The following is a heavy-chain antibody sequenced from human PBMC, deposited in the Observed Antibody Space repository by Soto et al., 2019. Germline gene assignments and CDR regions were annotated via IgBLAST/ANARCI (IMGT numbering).Heavy chain of an antibody. CDR2: INDSGDI. CDR3: ARGLILWFGELSRRGGYYYYMDV. CDR1: GGSFNGYQ. Sequence: QVQLQQWGAGLLKPSETLSLTCAVYGGSFNGYQWSWIRQTPGKGLEWIGGINDSGDINYNPSLKSRVTILVDSPKKQISLRLSAVAAADTAVYSCARGLILWFGELSRRGGYYYYMDVWGKGTTVTVSS. V-gene: IGHV4-34*01. D-gene: IGHD3-10*01. J-gene: IGHJ6*03.